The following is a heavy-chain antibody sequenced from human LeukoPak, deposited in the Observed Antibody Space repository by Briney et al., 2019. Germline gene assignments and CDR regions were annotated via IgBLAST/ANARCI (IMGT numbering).Heavy chain of an antibody. V-gene: IGHV4-59*01. J-gene: IGHJ4*02. CDR1: GGSISSYY. CDR3: ARVGRWLQPVDY. D-gene: IGHD5-24*01. CDR2: IYYSGST. Sequence: SETLSLTCTVSGGSISSYYWSWIRQPPGKGLEWIGYIYYSGSTNYNPSLKSRGTISVDTSKNQFSLKLSSVTAADTAVYYCARVGRWLQPVDYWGQGTLVTVSS.